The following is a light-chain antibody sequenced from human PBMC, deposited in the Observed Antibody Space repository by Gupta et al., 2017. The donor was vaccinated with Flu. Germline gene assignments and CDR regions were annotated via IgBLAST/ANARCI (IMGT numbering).Light chain of an antibody. CDR1: NIGTKD. Sequence: ERNNIGTKDVHWYQQKPGQAPVLVIYTNNNRPSGIPERFSGSTSGNTATLTISRAQPGDEADYYCQVWDLITGGVFGGGTELTVL. CDR2: TNN. J-gene: IGLJ2*01. V-gene: IGLV3-9*01. CDR3: QVWDLITGGV.